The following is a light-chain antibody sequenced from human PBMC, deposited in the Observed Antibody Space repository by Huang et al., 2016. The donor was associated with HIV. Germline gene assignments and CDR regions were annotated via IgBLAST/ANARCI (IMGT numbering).Light chain of an antibody. CDR1: QSVGSN. Sequence: EIVLTQSPATLSVSPGERATLSCRASQSVGSNLAWYQQRPGQPPSILIYDASTRATGIPARFSGSWSETEFTLAISGLQSEYFVVYFCQQYSKWPLLTFGLGTRLEIK. CDR3: QQYSKWPLLT. V-gene: IGKV3D-15*01. CDR2: DAS. J-gene: IGKJ5*01.